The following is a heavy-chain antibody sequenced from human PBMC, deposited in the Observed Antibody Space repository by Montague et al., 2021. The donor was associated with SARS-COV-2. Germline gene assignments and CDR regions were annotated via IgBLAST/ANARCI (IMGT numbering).Heavy chain of an antibody. J-gene: IGHJ4*02. Sequence: SLRLSCAASGFTFSSYSMNWVRQAPGKGLEWVSTVSSIGGSTFYADSVKGRFTVSRDNSKNTLYLQMNSLRAEDTAVYYCAKDLEQWLVGRDYFDYWGQGTLVTVSS. CDR2: VSSIGGST. CDR3: AKDLEQWLVGRDYFDY. CDR1: GFTFSSYS. V-gene: IGHV3-23*01. D-gene: IGHD6-19*01.